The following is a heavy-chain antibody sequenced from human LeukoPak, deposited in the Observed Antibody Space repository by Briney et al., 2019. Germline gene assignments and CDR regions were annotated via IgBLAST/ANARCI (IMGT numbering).Heavy chain of an antibody. CDR1: GGSFSGYY. D-gene: IGHD6-6*01. CDR3: ACSSPSADY. Sequence: PSETLSLTCAVYGGSFSGYYWSWIRQPPGKELEWIGEINHSGSTNYNPSLKSRVTISVDTSKNQFSLKLSSVTAADTAVYYCACSSPSADYWGQGTLVTVSS. V-gene: IGHV4-34*01. CDR2: INHSGST. J-gene: IGHJ4*02.